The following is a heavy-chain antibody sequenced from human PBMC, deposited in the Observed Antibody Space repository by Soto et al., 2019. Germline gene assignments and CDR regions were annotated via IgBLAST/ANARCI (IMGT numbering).Heavy chain of an antibody. D-gene: IGHD6-13*01. CDR1: GFTFSSYS. J-gene: IGHJ6*02. Sequence: GGSLRLSCAVSGFTFSSYSINWVRQAQGQGLEWVSYISSSSSPIYCAESVKVRFTISRVNAKNSLFLQKNILRDEGTAVYYCARDCTGSSWSKRFHGMDVWDQGTTVTVSS. V-gene: IGHV3-48*02. CDR2: ISSSSSPI. CDR3: ARDCTGSSWSKRFHGMDV.